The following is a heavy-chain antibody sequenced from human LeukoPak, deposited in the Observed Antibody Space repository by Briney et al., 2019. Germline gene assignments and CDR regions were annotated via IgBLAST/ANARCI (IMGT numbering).Heavy chain of an antibody. V-gene: IGHV3-21*01. CDR3: ARARSSYGYGDAFDI. J-gene: IGHJ3*02. Sequence: GGSLRLSCAASGFTFSSYSMNWVRQAPGKGLEWVSSISSSSSYIYYADSVKGRFTISRDNAKNSLYLQMNSLRAEDTAVYYCARARSSYGYGDAFDIWGQGTMVTVSS. D-gene: IGHD5-18*01. CDR2: ISSSSSYI. CDR1: GFTFSSYS.